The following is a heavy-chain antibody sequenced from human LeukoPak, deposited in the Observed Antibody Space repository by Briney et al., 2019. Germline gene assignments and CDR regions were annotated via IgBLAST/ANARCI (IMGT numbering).Heavy chain of an antibody. Sequence: PGGSLRLSCAASGFTFSSYSMNWVRQAPGKGLEWVSSISWDSGTIGYAASVKGRFTISRDNSKNTLYLQMNSLRAEHTAVYYCATVMWKSGNYPIDYWGQGTLVTVSS. CDR1: GFTFSSYS. D-gene: IGHD3-10*01. V-gene: IGHV3-48*01. J-gene: IGHJ4*02. CDR3: ATVMWKSGNYPIDY. CDR2: ISWDSGTI.